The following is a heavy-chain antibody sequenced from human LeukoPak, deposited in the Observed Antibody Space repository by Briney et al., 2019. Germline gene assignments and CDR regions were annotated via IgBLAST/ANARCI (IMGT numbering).Heavy chain of an antibody. CDR1: GFTFSSYS. CDR2: ISSSSSYI. V-gene: IGHV3-21*01. D-gene: IGHD6-25*01. Sequence: GGSLRLSCAASGFTFSSYSMNWVRQAPGKGLEWVSSISSSSSYIYYADSVKGRFTISRDNSKNTLDLQMNSLRPEDTAVYYCAKEFSATPRAAAQSGDAFDVWGQGTMVTVSS. J-gene: IGHJ3*01. CDR3: AKEFSATPRAAAQSGDAFDV.